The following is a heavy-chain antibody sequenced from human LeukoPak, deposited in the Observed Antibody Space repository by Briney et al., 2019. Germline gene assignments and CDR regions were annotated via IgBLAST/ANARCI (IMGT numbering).Heavy chain of an antibody. CDR1: GDSISSGSYY. V-gene: IGHV4-61*02. Sequence: SETLSLTCTVSGDSISSGSYYWSWIRQPAGKGLEWIGRIYTSGSTNYNPSLKSRVTISVDTSKNQFSLKLSSVTAADTAVYFCARNSCSGGSCYDNRGYFDYWGQGTLVTVSS. D-gene: IGHD2-15*01. J-gene: IGHJ4*02. CDR3: ARNSCSGGSCYDNRGYFDY. CDR2: IYTSGST.